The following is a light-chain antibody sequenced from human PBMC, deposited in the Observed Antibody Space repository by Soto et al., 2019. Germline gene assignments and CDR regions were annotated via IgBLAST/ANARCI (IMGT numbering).Light chain of an antibody. CDR3: QQYVSSPWA. CDR1: QSVGSSF. J-gene: IGKJ1*01. CDR2: GAS. Sequence: EIVLKQSPGTLSLSTGESATLSCRASQSVGSSFLAWYQQKAGQAPRLLIYGASRRATGIPDRFSGSGSGTDFTLTISRLEPEDFAVYYCQQYVSSPWAFGQGTIVDI. V-gene: IGKV3-20*01.